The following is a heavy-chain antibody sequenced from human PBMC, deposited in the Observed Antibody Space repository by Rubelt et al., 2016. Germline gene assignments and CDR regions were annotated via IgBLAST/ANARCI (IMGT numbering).Heavy chain of an antibody. Sequence: GAEVKKPGSSVKVSCKASGGTFSSYAISWVRQAPGQGLEWMGGIIPIFGTANYAQKFQGRVTIIAGESTSTVYMELSSLRSEDTAVYYCASLTILGTHYSPGAFDIWGQGTMVTVSS. CDR2: IIPIFGTA. CDR3: ASLTILGTHYSPGAFDI. V-gene: IGHV1-69*01. D-gene: IGHD2-15*01. CDR1: GGTFSSYA. J-gene: IGHJ3*02.